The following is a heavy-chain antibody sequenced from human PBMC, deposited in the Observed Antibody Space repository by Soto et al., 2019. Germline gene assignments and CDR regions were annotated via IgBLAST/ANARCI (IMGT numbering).Heavy chain of an antibody. D-gene: IGHD5-12*01. CDR3: AAPKKVGYSGYVGYYYYGMDV. J-gene: IGHJ6*02. Sequence: VKVSCKASGFTFTSSAVQWVRQARGQRLEWIGWIVVGSGNTNYAQKFQERVTITRDMSTSTAYMELSSLRSEDTAVYYCAAPKKVGYSGYVGYYYYGMDVWGQGTTVTVSS. CDR1: GFTFTSSA. CDR2: IVVGSGNT. V-gene: IGHV1-58*01.